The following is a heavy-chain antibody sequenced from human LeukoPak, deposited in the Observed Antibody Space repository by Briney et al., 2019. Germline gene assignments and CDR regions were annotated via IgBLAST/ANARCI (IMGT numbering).Heavy chain of an antibody. V-gene: IGHV4-34*01. CDR3: ARVGVQIVVVPAATTQTTYYYYMDV. Sequence: SETLSLTCAVYGGSFSGYYWSWIRQPPGKGLECIGEINHSGSTNYSPSLKSRITMSVETSKNQFSLQLSSVTAADTAMYYCARVGVQIVVVPAATTQTTYYYYMDVWDKGTTVTVSS. D-gene: IGHD2-2*01. CDR1: GGSFSGYY. CDR2: INHSGST. J-gene: IGHJ6*03.